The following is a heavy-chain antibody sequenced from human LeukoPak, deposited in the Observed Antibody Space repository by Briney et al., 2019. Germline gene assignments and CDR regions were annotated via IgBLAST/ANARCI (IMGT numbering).Heavy chain of an antibody. D-gene: IGHD3-22*01. V-gene: IGHV4-38-2*01. CDR3: ARVLYDTRTFDY. CDR1: GYSISSVYY. CDR2: IYSTGDA. Sequence: SETLSLTCDVSGYSISSVYYWAWIRQTPGKGLQYIGMIYSTGDAYYSPSLKSRVTMLVDTSKNQFSLQLTSVTGADTAIYYCARVLYDTRTFDYWGQGTLVTVSS. J-gene: IGHJ4*02.